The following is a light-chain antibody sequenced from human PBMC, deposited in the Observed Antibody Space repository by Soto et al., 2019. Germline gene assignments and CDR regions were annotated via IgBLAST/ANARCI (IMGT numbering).Light chain of an antibody. CDR3: QQFNRYWS. J-gene: IGKJ1*01. Sequence: DIQMTQSPSTLSASVGDRVSINCRASQSIDRRLAWYQQKPGQAPRLLMHEASISHSGVPSRFSGSGSRTEFTLTISSLQPEDFATYYCQQFNRYWSFGQGTKVEVK. CDR2: EAS. CDR1: QSIDRR. V-gene: IGKV1-5*03.